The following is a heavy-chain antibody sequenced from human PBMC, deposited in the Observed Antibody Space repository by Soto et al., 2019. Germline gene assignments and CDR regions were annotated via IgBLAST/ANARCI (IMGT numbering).Heavy chain of an antibody. D-gene: IGHD5-18*01. J-gene: IGHJ6*03. V-gene: IGHV1-18*01. CDR2: ISAYNGNT. CDR3: ARAWIQLWLWLDYMDV. Sequence: GPSVKVSCKASGYTFTSYGISWVRQAPGQGLEWMGWISAYNGNTNYAQKLQGRVTMTTDTSTSTAYMELRSLRSDDTAVYYCARAWIQLWLWLDYMDVWGKGTTVTVSS. CDR1: GYTFTSYG.